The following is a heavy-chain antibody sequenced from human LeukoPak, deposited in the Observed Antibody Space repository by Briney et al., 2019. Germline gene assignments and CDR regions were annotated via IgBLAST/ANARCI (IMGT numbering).Heavy chain of an antibody. CDR2: INQDGSEQ. V-gene: IGHV3-7*01. CDR1: GFTFTRYW. Sequence: GGSLRLSCAASGFTFTRYWMSWVRQAPGKGLEWVANINQDGSEQFYVDSVKGRFTISRDNTKNSLYLQVNSLRVEDTALYYCAKDGTDWYFDVWGRGILVTVSS. D-gene: IGHD6-13*01. CDR3: AKDGTDWYFDV. J-gene: IGHJ2*01.